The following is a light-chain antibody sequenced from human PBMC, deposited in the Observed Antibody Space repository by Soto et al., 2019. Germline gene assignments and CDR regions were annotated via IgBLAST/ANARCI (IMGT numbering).Light chain of an antibody. Sequence: QAVVTQPPSVSGAPGQRVTLSCTGNTSNLGAGYDVHWYQQLPGAAPKLVIFGNRNPPSGVPERFSGSKSGTSASLAITGLQAEDEADYYCQTWGTGTQVFGGGTKLTVL. J-gene: IGLJ3*02. CDR3: QTWGTGTQV. V-gene: IGLV1-40*01. CDR1: TSNLGAGYD. CDR2: GNR.